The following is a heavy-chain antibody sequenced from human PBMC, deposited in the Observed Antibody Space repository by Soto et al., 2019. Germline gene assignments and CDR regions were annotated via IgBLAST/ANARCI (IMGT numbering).Heavy chain of an antibody. CDR1: GGSISSYY. V-gene: IGHV4-59*01. CDR2: IYYSGST. J-gene: IGHJ5*02. D-gene: IGHD3-3*01. CDR3: ARGQSYYDFWSGYSPYNWFDP. Sequence: QVQLQESGPGLVKPSETLSLTCTVSGGSISSYYWSWIRQPPGKGLEWIGYIYYSGSTNYNPSLKSRVTISVDTSKNQFSLKLSSVTAADTAVYYCARGQSYYDFWSGYSPYNWFDPWGQGTLVTVSS.